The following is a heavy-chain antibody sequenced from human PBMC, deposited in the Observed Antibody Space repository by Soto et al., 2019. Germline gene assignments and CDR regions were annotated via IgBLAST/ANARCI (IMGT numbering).Heavy chain of an antibody. V-gene: IGHV1-2*02. D-gene: IGHD5-12*01. CDR1: GYTFSNYY. CDR2: INPKSGLT. CDR3: TRRDTSGSFDY. Sequence: QVQLVQSGAEAKKPGASVKVSCRASGYTFSNYYIHWVRLAPGQGLEWMGYINPKSGLTSHAKKLQGRLTMTRDTSNSIVYVELTRLTSDDRALYFCTRRDTSGSFDYWGQGTLVSVSA. J-gene: IGHJ4*02.